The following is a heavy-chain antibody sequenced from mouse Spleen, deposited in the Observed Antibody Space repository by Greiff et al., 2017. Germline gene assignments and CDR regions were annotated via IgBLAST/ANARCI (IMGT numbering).Heavy chain of an antibody. CDR2: ISSGGSYT. CDR3: ARQGALLYYFDY. J-gene: IGHJ2*01. CDR1: GFTFSSYA. V-gene: IGHV5-9-3*01. Sequence: EVKLVESGGGLVKPGGSLKLSCAASGFTFSSYAMSWVRQTPEKRLEWVATISSGGSYTYYPDSVKGRFTISRDNAKNTLYLQMSSLRSEDTAMYYCARQGALLYYFDYWGQGTTLTVSS. D-gene: IGHD1-1*01.